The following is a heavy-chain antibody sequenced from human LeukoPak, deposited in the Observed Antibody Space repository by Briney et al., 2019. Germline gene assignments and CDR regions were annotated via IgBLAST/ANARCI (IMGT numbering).Heavy chain of an antibody. J-gene: IGHJ6*02. CDR2: ISYDGSNK. D-gene: IGHD2-2*01. V-gene: IGHV3-30-3*01. Sequence: PGGSLRLSCAASGFTFSSYAMHWVRQAPGKGLEWVAVISYDGSNKYYADSVKGRFTISRDNSKNTLYLQMNSLRAEDTAVYYCARPQVPAAKSYYYGMDVWGQGTTVTVSS. CDR3: ARPQVPAAKSYYYGMDV. CDR1: GFTFSSYA.